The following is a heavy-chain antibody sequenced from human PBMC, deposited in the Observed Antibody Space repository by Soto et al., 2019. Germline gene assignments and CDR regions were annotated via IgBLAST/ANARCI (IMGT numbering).Heavy chain of an antibody. CDR1: GGAISTYY. J-gene: IGHJ5*02. CDR3: ARGQRFSDWFDP. D-gene: IGHD3-3*01. V-gene: IGHV4-4*07. Sequence: SETLSLTCTVSGGAISTYYWTWIRQPAGKGLEWIGRIYSSGSTKYNPSLQSRVTMSLDTSNNQFSLRLTSVTAADTAVYDCARGQRFSDWFDPWGQGTVVTVS. CDR2: IYSSGST.